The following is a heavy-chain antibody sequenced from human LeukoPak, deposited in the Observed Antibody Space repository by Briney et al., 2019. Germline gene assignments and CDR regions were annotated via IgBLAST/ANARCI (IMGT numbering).Heavy chain of an antibody. CDR1: GYSFTSHY. V-gene: IGHV1-46*01. CDR2: INPSGSST. J-gene: IGHJ5*02. Sequence: ASVKVSCKASGYSFTSHYMHWVRQAPGQGLEWVGLINPSGSSTLYAQKFQGRVTMTRDMSTTTDYMELSSLRSEDTAVYYCARDNSVGGIAWWFDPWGQGTLVTVSS. CDR3: ARDNSVGGIAWWFDP. D-gene: IGHD3-16*02.